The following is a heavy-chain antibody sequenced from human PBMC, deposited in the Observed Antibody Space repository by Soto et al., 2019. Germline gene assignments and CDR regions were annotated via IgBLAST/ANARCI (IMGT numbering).Heavy chain of an antibody. J-gene: IGHJ4*02. Sequence: QVQLVQSGAEVKKPGSSLKVSCKASGGTFSSYAISWVRQAPGQGLEWMGGIIPIFGTANYAQKFQGRVTITADKSTSTVYMELSSLRSEDTAVYYCAREGELLNYFDYWGQGTLVTVSS. V-gene: IGHV1-69*06. CDR1: GGTFSSYA. D-gene: IGHD1-26*01. CDR3: AREGELLNYFDY. CDR2: IIPIFGTA.